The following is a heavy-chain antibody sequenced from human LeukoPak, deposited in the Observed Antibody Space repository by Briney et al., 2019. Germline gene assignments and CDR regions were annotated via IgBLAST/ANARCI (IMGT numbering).Heavy chain of an antibody. V-gene: IGHV4-28*01. D-gene: IGHD6-25*01. CDR2: IYYSGST. CDR3: VRLQINYNWFDP. CDR1: GYSISSSNW. J-gene: IGHJ5*02. Sequence: SETLSLTCAVSGYSISSSNWWGWIRQPPGKGLEWIGYIYYSGSTYYNPSLKSRVTMSVDTSKNQFSLKLSSVTAVDTAVYYCVRLQINYNWFDPWGQGTLVTVSS.